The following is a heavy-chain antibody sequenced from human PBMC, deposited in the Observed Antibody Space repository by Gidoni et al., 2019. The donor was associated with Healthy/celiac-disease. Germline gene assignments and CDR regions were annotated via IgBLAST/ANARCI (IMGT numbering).Heavy chain of an antibody. CDR2: IYYSGST. Sequence: QVQLQESGPGLVKPSETLSLTCTVSGGSVSSGSYYWSWIRQPPGKGLELIGYIYYSGSTNYNPSLNSRVTISVDTSKNQFSLKLSSVTAADTAVYYCAREVDTAIGGWYFDLWGRGTLVTVSS. CDR3: AREVDTAIGGWYFDL. D-gene: IGHD5-18*01. V-gene: IGHV4-61*01. J-gene: IGHJ2*01. CDR1: GGSVSSGSYY.